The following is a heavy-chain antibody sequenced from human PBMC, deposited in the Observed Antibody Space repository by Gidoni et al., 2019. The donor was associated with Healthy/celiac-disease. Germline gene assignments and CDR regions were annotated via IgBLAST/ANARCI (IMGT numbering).Heavy chain of an antibody. CDR1: GFTFSSHA. CDR3: AKERADCSSTSCYFGGVSPWFDP. D-gene: IGHD2-2*01. J-gene: IGHJ5*02. V-gene: IGHV3-23*01. Sequence: EVQLLESGGGWVQPGGSLRLSCAASGFTFSSHAMSWVRQAPGKGLEWVSAISGSGGSTYYADSVKGRFTISRDNSKNTLYLQMNSLSAEDTTVYYCAKERADCSSTSCYFGGVSPWFDPWGQGTLVTVSS. CDR2: ISGSGGST.